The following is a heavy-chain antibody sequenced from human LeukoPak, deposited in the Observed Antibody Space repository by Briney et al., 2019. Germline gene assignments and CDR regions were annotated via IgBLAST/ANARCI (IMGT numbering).Heavy chain of an antibody. D-gene: IGHD3-3*02. CDR3: ATFVSRDPNDY. CDR1: GFTFSSYG. CDR2: ISYDGSNK. V-gene: IGHV3-30*03. J-gene: IGHJ4*02. Sequence: GGSLRLSCAASGFTFSSYGMHWVRQAPGKGLEWVAVISYDGSNKYYADSVKGRFTISRDNSKNTLYLQMNSLKTDDTAVYYCATFVSRDPNDYWGQGTLVTVS.